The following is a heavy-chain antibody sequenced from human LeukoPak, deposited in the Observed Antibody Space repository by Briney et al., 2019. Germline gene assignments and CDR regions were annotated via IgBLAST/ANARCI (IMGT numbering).Heavy chain of an antibody. D-gene: IGHD1-14*01. J-gene: IGHJ6*02. CDR2: IYYSGST. CDR3: SRTGYYYYGMDV. V-gene: IGHV4-39*01. Sequence: PSETLSLTCTVSGGSISSSSYYWGWLRQPPGKGLEWIGSIYYSGSTYYNPSLKSRVTISVDTSKNQFSLKLSSVTAADTAVYYCSRTGYYYYGMDVWGQGTTVTVSS. CDR1: GGSISSSSYY.